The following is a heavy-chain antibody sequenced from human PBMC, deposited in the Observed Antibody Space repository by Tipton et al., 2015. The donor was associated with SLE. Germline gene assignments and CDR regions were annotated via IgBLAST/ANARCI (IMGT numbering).Heavy chain of an antibody. CDR3: ARGREYGDSEYFLY. D-gene: IGHD4-17*01. J-gene: IGHJ1*01. Sequence: GLVKPSETLSLTCNVSGDSITNFYWTWIRQPPGKGLEWIGYVYSTGSTNYNPSLKSRVTISVNTSKNQISLKLTSVTVADTAVYYCARGREYGDSEYFLYWGQGTLVTISS. CDR1: GDSITNFY. V-gene: IGHV4-59*01. CDR2: VYSTGST.